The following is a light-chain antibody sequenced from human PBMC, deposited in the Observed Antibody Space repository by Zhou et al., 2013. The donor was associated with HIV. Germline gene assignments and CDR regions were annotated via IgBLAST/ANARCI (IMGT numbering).Light chain of an antibody. V-gene: IGKV3-11*01. CDR3: QQTNSFPRS. Sequence: EIVLTQSPASLSLSLGKRATLSCTASQSLSVYLAWYQHKPGLAPRLLIYDASSRASGIPARFSGSGSGTDFSLTISSLEPEDFATYYCQQTNSFPRSFGQGTKVQIK. CDR1: QSLSVY. CDR2: DAS. J-gene: IGKJ1*01.